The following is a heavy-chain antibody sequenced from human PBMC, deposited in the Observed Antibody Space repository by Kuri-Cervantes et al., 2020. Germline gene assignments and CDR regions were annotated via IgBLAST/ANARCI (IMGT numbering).Heavy chain of an antibody. D-gene: IGHD6-19*01. CDR3: ARGSGWLPDY. V-gene: IGHV3-7*03. Sequence: GGSLRLSCAASGFTFSSYAMSWVRQAPGKGLEWVANIKQDGSEKYYVDSVKGRFTISRDNAKNSLFLQMNSLRAEDTAVFYCARGSGWLPDYWGQGTLVTVSS. CDR2: IKQDGSEK. CDR1: GFTFSSYA. J-gene: IGHJ4*02.